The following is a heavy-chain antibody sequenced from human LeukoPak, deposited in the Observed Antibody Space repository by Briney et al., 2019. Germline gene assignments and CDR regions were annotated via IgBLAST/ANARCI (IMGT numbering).Heavy chain of an antibody. V-gene: IGHV3-48*01. CDR3: ARDREPNYDFWSGYPPHNWFDP. CDR2: ISSSSSTI. CDR1: GFTFSSYS. Sequence: PGGSLRLSCAASGFTFSSYSMNWVRQAPGKGLEWVSYISSSSSTIYYADSVKGRFTISRDNAKNSLYLQMNSLRAEDTAVYYCARDREPNYDFWSGYPPHNWFDPWGQGTLVTVSS. J-gene: IGHJ5*02. D-gene: IGHD3-3*01.